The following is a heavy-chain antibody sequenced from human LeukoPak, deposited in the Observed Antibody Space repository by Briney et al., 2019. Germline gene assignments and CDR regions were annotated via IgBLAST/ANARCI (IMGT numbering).Heavy chain of an antibody. D-gene: IGHD6-13*01. J-gene: IGHJ5*02. CDR1: GGSISNNY. CDR2: IYYTGRT. CDR3: ARDRVAASGLLDP. Sequence: PSETLSLTCTVSGGSISNNYWNWIRQPPGKGLEWIGYIYYTGRTNYDPSLKRRVTISIDTSENQFSLKLTSVTAADTAVYYCARDRVAASGLLDPWGQGTLVTVSS. V-gene: IGHV4-59*01.